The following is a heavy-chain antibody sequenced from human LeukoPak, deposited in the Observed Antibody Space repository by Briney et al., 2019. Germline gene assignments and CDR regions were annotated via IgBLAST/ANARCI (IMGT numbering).Heavy chain of an antibody. CDR1: GGSISSYY. CDR3: ACYKIVERNFDF. J-gene: IGHJ4*02. D-gene: IGHD5-24*01. CDR2: VHYSLSS. V-gene: IGHV4-59*01. Sequence: SETLSLTCTVSGGSISSYYWSWIRQPPGKGLEWIGNVHYSLSSNYSPSLESRVTISMDTSQRQFSLKLTSVTAADTAVYYCACYKIVERNFDFWGQGILVTVSS.